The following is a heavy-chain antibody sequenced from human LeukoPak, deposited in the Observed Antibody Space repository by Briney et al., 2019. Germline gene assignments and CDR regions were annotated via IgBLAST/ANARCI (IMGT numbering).Heavy chain of an antibody. D-gene: IGHD2-2*01. J-gene: IGHJ3*02. CDR2: INPNSGVT. CDR1: GYIFIGYY. CDR3: ARAYLSPYCSSTSCYEAFDI. Sequence: ASVKVSCKASGYIFIGYYMHWVRQAPGQGLEWMGWINPNSGVTNYVQKFQGRVTMTRDTSISTAYMELSSLRSEDTAVYYCARAYLSPYCSSTSCYEAFDIWGQGTMVTVSS. V-gene: IGHV1-2*02.